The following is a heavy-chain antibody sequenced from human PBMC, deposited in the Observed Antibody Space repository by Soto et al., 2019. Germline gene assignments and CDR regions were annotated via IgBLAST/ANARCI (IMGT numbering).Heavy chain of an antibody. J-gene: IGHJ6*02. CDR1: GFTFSDYY. Sequence: ASVKVSCKASGFTFSDYYMHWVREAPGQGLEWMGWLNPKSGGTTYAQKFQGRLTLSRDTSINIAYMELSRLSIDDTALYYCARERYQVLSDGMDVWGQGTTVTVSS. CDR3: ARERYQVLSDGMDV. D-gene: IGHD2-2*01. CDR2: LNPKSGGT. V-gene: IGHV1-2*02.